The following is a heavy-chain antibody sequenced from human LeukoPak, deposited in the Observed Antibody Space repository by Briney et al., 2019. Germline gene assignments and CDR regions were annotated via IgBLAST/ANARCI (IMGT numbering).Heavy chain of an antibody. CDR2: ISYDGSNK. CDR3: AKDDPRPNYFDSSGVDY. Sequence: GGSLRLSCAASGFIFSSYAMHWVRQAPGKGLEWVAVISYDGSNKYYADSVKGRFTISRDNSKNTLYLQLNSLRAEDTAVYFCAKDDPRPNYFDSSGVDYWGQGTLVTVSS. J-gene: IGHJ4*02. D-gene: IGHD3-22*01. CDR1: GFIFSSYA. V-gene: IGHV3-30*04.